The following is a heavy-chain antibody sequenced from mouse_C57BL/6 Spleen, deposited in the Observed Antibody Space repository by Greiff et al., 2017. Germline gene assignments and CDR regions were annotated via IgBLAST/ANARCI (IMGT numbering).Heavy chain of an antibody. D-gene: IGHD3-1*01. CDR3: ARHGLPYAMDY. V-gene: IGHV5-15*01. CDR2: ISNLAYSI. CDR1: GFTFSDYG. J-gene: IGHJ4*01. Sequence: EVKLMESGGGLVQPGGSLKLSCAASGFTFSDYGMAWVRQAPRKGPEWVAFISNLAYSIYYADTVTGRFTISRENAKNTLYLEMSSLRSEDTAMYYCARHGLPYAMDYWGQGTSVTVSS.